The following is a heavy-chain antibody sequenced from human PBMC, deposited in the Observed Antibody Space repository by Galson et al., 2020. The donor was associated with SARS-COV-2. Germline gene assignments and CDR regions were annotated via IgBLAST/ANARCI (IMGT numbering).Heavy chain of an antibody. CDR2: IYYSGST. J-gene: IGHJ4*02. CDR1: GGSISSSSYF. Sequence: SETLSLTCTVSGGSISSSSYFWGWLRQTPGKGLEWIGTIYYSGSTYYNPSLKSRVTISVDTSKNQFSLKLSSVTAADTAVYYCAGLFGELSNFDYWGQGTLVTVSS. V-gene: IGHV4-39*01. D-gene: IGHD3-10*01. CDR3: AGLFGELSNFDY.